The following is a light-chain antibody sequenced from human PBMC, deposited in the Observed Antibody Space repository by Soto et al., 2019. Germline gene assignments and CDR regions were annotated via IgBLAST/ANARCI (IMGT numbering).Light chain of an antibody. CDR3: SSYAGSNNFGV. CDR2: EVS. Sequence: QSVLTQPPSASGSPGQSVTISCTGTSSDVGDYNYVSWYQHHPGKAPKLMIYEVSKRPSGVPDRFSGSKSGNTASLTVSGLQAEDEADYDCSSYAGSNNFGVFGGGTKLTVL. CDR1: SSDVGDYNY. J-gene: IGLJ3*02. V-gene: IGLV2-8*01.